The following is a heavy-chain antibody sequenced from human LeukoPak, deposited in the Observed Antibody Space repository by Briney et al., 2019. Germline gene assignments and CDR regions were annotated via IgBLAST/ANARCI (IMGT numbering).Heavy chain of an antibody. J-gene: IGHJ4*02. CDR3: ARVLMDTAMVFDY. CDR2: INPNSGGT. CDR1: GYTFTGYY. V-gene: IGHV1-2*02. D-gene: IGHD5-18*01. Sequence: ASVKVSCTASGYTFTGYYMHWVRQAPGQGLEWMGWINPNSGGTNYAQKFQGGVTMTRDTSISTAYMELSRLRSDDTAVYYCARVLMDTAMVFDYWGQGTLVTVSS.